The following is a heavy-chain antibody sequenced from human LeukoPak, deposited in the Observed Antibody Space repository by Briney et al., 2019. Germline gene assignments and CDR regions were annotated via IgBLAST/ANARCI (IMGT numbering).Heavy chain of an antibody. CDR3: AKDGHPLGYYGSGMNYMDV. Sequence: PGGSLRLSCGASGFTFSSYDMHWVRQAPGKGLEWVTIISYDGSNKYYADSVKGRFTISRDNSQNTLYLQMNTLRADDTALYYCAKDGHPLGYYGSGMNYMDVWGKGATVTVSS. D-gene: IGHD3-10*01. CDR1: GFTFSSYD. J-gene: IGHJ6*03. CDR2: ISYDGSNK. V-gene: IGHV3-30*18.